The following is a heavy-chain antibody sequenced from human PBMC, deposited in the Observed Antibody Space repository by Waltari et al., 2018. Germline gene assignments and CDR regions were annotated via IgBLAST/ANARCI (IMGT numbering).Heavy chain of an antibody. Sequence: QVQLQESGPGLVKPSGTLSITCTVSGDSISTHFFWSWVRQSPGKGLEWIGQVHQSGRSNYNPSLESRVTVSMDTSKNQFSLRVTSVTAADTAIYYCASDRGRGLYLDSWGQGTLVTVSP. CDR2: VHQSGRS. V-gene: IGHV4-4*02. D-gene: IGHD2-15*01. CDR1: GDSISTHFF. CDR3: ASDRGRGLYLDS. J-gene: IGHJ4*02.